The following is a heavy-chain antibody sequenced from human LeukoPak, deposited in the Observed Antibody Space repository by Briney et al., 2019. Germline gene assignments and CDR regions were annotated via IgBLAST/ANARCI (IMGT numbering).Heavy chain of an antibody. Sequence: GGSLRLSGAASGFTFSSYSMNWVRQAPGKGLEWVSYISSSSSTIYYADSVRGRFTISRDNAKNSLYLQMNSLRAEDTAVYYCARDIGVPSTFPTVTTTDYWGQGTLVTVSS. CDR1: GFTFSSYS. J-gene: IGHJ4*02. CDR3: ARDIGVPSTFPTVTTTDY. V-gene: IGHV3-48*01. CDR2: ISSSSSTI. D-gene: IGHD4-11*01.